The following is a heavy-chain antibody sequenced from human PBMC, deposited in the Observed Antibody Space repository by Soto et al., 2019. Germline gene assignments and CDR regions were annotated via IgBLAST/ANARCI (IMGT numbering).Heavy chain of an antibody. CDR3: SRETASGSYHDY. D-gene: IGHD3-10*01. CDR2: INSDGSTT. CDR1: GFTFSSYW. V-gene: IGHV3-74*01. J-gene: IGHJ4*02. Sequence: GGSLRLSCAASGFTFSSYWMHWVRQAPGKGLVWVSRINSDGSTTSYADSVKGRFTISRDNAKNTLYLQMNSLRAEDTAVYYCSRETASGSYHDYWGQGTLVTVSS.